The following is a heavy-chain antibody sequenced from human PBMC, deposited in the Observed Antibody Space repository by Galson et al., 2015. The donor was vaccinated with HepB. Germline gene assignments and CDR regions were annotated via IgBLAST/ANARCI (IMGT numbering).Heavy chain of an antibody. V-gene: IGHV3-33*01. J-gene: IGHJ4*02. CDR2: IWYDGSNK. CDR3: ARDLSEGSAHGDY. Sequence: SLRLSCAASGFTFSSYGMHWVRQAPGKGLEWVAVIWYDGSNKYYADSVKGRFTISRGNSKNTLYLQMNSLRAEDTAVYYCARDLSEGSAHGDYWGQGTLVTVSS. CDR1: GFTFSSYG.